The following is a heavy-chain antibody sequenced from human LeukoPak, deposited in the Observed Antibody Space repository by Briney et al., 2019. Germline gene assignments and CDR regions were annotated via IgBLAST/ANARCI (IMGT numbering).Heavy chain of an antibody. CDR1: GYTFTGYY. CDR2: INPNSGGT. V-gene: IGHV1-2*02. CDR3: AWETYYYDSSGYRKGEFGY. Sequence: ASVKVSCKASGYTFTGYYMHWVRQAPGQGLEWMGWINPNSGGTNYAQKFQGRVTMTRDTSISTAYMELSRLRSDDTAVYYCAWETYYYDSSGYRKGEFGYWGQGTLVTVSS. D-gene: IGHD3-22*01. J-gene: IGHJ4*02.